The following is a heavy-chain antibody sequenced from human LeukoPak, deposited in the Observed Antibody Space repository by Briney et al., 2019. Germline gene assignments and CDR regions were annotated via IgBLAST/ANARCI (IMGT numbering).Heavy chain of an antibody. CDR1: GYTFTSYD. J-gene: IGHJ1*01. Sequence: ASVKVSCKASGYTFTSYDINWVRRATGQGLEWMGWMNPNSGNTGYAQKFQGRVTMTRNTSISTAYMELSSLRSEDTAVYYCAARIAAAGHAEYFQHWGQGTLVTVSS. CDR3: AARIAAAGHAEYFQH. V-gene: IGHV1-8*01. D-gene: IGHD6-13*01. CDR2: MNPNSGNT.